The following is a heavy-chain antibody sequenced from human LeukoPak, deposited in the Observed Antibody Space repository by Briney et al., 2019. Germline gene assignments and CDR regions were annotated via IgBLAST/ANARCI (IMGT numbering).Heavy chain of an antibody. CDR2: INPNSGGT. CDR3: ARDLGYYDSSGYSRPYFDY. CDR1: GYTFTGYY. D-gene: IGHD3-22*01. V-gene: IGHV1-2*06. Sequence: GASVKVSCKASGYTFTGYYMHWVRQAPGQGLEWMGRINPNSGGTNYAQKFQGRVTMTRYTSISTAYMELSRLRSEDTAVYYCARDLGYYDSSGYSRPYFDYWGQGTLVTVSS. J-gene: IGHJ4*02.